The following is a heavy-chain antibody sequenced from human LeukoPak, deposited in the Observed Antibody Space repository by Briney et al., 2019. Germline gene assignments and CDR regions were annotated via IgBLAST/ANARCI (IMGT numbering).Heavy chain of an antibody. CDR2: ISSSSSTI. CDR3: ARANYGDYAPHDS. V-gene: IGHV3-48*01. CDR1: GFTFSSYS. J-gene: IGHJ5*02. D-gene: IGHD4-17*01. Sequence: GGSLRLSCAASGFTFSSYSMNWVRQAPGKGLEWVSYISSSSSTIYYADSVKGRFTISRDNAKNSLYLQMNSLRAEDTAVYYCARANYGDYAPHDSWGQGTLVTVSS.